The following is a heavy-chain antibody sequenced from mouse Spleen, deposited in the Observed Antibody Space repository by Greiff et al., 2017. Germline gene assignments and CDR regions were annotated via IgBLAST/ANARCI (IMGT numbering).Heavy chain of an antibody. CDR2: IDPSDSET. V-gene: IGHV1-52*01. J-gene: IGHJ3*01. CDR3: ARRGTNWAWFAY. Sequence: QVQLQQSGAELVRPGSSVKLSCKASGYTFTSYWMHWVKQRPIQGLEWIGNIDPSDSETHYNQKFKDKATLTVDKSSSTAYMQLSSLTSEDSAVYYCARRGTNWAWFAYWGQGTLVTVSA. CDR1: GYTFTSYW. D-gene: IGHD4-1*01.